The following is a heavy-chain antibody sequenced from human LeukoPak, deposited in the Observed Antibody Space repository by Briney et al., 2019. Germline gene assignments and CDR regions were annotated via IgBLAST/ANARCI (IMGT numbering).Heavy chain of an antibody. V-gene: IGHV3-48*03. CDR3: ARDRTMVRGLANYFYGMDV. CDR2: ISTIGRTT. J-gene: IGHJ6*02. CDR1: GFSFSSDE. Sequence: GGSLRLSCAASGFSFSSDELNWVRQAPGKGLEWLSYISTIGRTTYYADSVKGRFTISRDNAKNSLYLQMSSLRAEDTAVYYCARDRTMVRGLANYFYGMDVWGQGTTVIVSS. D-gene: IGHD3-10*01.